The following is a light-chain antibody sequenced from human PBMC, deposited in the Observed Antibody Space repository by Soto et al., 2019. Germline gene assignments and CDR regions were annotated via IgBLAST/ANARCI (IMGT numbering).Light chain of an antibody. J-gene: IGKJ2*01. V-gene: IGKV3-20*01. CDR1: QSVSNSY. Sequence: ETVLTQSPGTLSLSPGERATLSCRASQSVSNSYLAWYQQKPGQAPRLLIYDSSSRATGIPDRFSGSRSGTDFTLTISRLEPEDFAVYYCQQYHNSQYTFGQGTKLEIK. CDR2: DSS. CDR3: QQYHNSQYT.